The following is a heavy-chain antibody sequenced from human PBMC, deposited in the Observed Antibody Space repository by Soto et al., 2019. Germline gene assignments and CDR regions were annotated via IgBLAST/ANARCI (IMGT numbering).Heavy chain of an antibody. J-gene: IGHJ4*02. Sequence: GGSLRLSCVVSGFTFSTFWMTWVRQAPGKGLEWVANIKYDGSEKNYVDSVKGRFTVSRDNAKNAVFLQMNSLRIEDTAVYYCAKSTGWYLDTWGREPLVTVSS. V-gene: IGHV3-7*01. CDR1: GFTFSTFW. D-gene: IGHD6-19*01. CDR2: IKYDGSEK. CDR3: AKSTGWYLDT.